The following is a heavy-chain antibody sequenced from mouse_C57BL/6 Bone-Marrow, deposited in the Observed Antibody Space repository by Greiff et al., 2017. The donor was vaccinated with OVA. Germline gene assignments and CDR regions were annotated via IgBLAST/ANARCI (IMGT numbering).Heavy chain of an antibody. CDR2: IYPRSGNT. V-gene: IGHV1-81*01. Sequence: LVESGAELARPGASVKLSCKASGYTFTSYGISWVKQRTGQGLEWIGEIYPRSGNTYYNEKFKGKATMTADKSSSTAYMELRSLTSEDSAVYFCARSRYGSGRYDFDYWGQGTTLTVSS. CDR1: GYTFTSYG. J-gene: IGHJ2*01. D-gene: IGHD1-1*01. CDR3: ARSRYGSGRYDFDY.